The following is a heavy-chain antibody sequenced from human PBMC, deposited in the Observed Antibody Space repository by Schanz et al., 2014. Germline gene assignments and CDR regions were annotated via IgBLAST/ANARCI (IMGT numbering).Heavy chain of an antibody. J-gene: IGHJ3*02. D-gene: IGHD3-16*01. CDR1: GFTFNNYG. V-gene: IGHV3-33*06. Sequence: QAQLVESGGGVVQPGRSLRLSCAASGFTFNNYGMHWVRQAPGKGLEWVALIYYDGSDKYYADFVEGRFTISRDNSQNTLYLQMSSLRLEDTAVYYCAKDRLLGDQLQEAFDIWGQGTLVTVSS. CDR3: AKDRLLGDQLQEAFDI. CDR2: IYYDGSDK.